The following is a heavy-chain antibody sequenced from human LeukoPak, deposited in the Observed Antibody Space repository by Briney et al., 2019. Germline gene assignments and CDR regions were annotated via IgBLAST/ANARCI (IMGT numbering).Heavy chain of an antibody. CDR1: GFTFGSYY. D-gene: IGHD6-19*01. V-gene: IGHV3-30*03. CDR3: AGGTASQWLVPRAGLFY. CDR2: ISYDGRDT. J-gene: IGHJ4*02. Sequence: GGSLRLSCAASGFTFGSYYMHWVRQAPGKGLECVAGISYDGRDTYYADSVKGQFTISRDNSKKTLYLQMNSLRGDDTAVYYCAGGTASQWLVPRAGLFYWGQGTLGSVSA.